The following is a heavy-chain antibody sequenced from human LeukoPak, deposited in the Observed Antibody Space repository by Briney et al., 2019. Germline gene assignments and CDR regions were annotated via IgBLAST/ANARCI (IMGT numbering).Heavy chain of an antibody. Sequence: SETLSLTCTVSGGSISSSSYYWGWIRQPPGKGLEWIGSIYYSGSTYYNPSLKSRVTISVDTSKNQFSLKLSSVTAADTAVYYCARFSTTVTPGGFDYWGQGTLVTVSS. V-gene: IGHV4-39*07. D-gene: IGHD4-17*01. CDR3: ARFSTTVTPGGFDY. J-gene: IGHJ4*02. CDR2: IYYSGST. CDR1: GGSISSSSYY.